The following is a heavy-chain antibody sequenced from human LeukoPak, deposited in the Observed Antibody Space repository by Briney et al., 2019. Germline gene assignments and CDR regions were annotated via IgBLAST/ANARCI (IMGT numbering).Heavy chain of an antibody. D-gene: IGHD6-6*01. J-gene: IGHJ4*02. CDR2: INPNSGGT. V-gene: IGHV1-2*02. CDR1: GYTFTGYY. CDR3: ARTYSSSPADYFDY. Sequence: RASVKVSCKASGYTFTGYYMHWVRQAPGQGLEWMGWINPNSGGTNYAQKFQGRVTMTRDTSISTAYMELSRLTSDDTAMYYCARTYSSSPADYFDYWGQGTLVTVSS.